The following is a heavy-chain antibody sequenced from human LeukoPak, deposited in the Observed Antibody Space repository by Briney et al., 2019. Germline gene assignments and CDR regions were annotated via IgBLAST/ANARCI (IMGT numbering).Heavy chain of an antibody. CDR1: GFTFSSYA. Sequence: PGGSLRLSCAASGFTFSSYAMHWVRQAPGKGLEWVAVISYDGSNKYYADSVKGRFTISRDNSKNTLYLQMNSLRAEDTAVYYCAKGGYSSSWYSPFDYWGQGTLVTVSS. D-gene: IGHD6-13*01. CDR2: ISYDGSNK. V-gene: IGHV3-30-3*01. CDR3: AKGGYSSSWYSPFDY. J-gene: IGHJ4*02.